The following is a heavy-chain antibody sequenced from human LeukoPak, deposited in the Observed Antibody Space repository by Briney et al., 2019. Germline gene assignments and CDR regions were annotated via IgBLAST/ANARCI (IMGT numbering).Heavy chain of an antibody. J-gene: IGHJ4*02. V-gene: IGHV3-23*01. D-gene: IGHD6-19*01. CDR2: INRSGDST. CDR3: VKDDNSGWFPPLDF. Sequence: GSLRLSCAASGFTFYSYGMNWVRQAPGKGLEWVSGINRSGDSTSYADSVKGRFTISRDNSKNTLYPQMNSLRAEDTAVYYCVKDDNSGWFPPLDFWGQGTLVTVSS. CDR1: GFTFYSYG.